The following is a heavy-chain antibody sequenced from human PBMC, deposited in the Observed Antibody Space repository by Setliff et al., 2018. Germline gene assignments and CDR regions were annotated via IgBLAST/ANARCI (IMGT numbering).Heavy chain of an antibody. CDR2: IYIGGSA. D-gene: IGHD6-19*01. CDR3: ASEQWLDPPGYYYMDV. V-gene: IGHV4-4*07. J-gene: IGHJ6*03. Sequence: PSETLSLTCTVSGGSISSYYWSWIRQPAGKGLEWIGHIYIGGSANYNPSLKSRVTMSIDMSKNQFSLKLNSVTASDIAVYYCASEQWLDPPGYYYMDVWAKGTTVTVSS. CDR1: GGSISSYY.